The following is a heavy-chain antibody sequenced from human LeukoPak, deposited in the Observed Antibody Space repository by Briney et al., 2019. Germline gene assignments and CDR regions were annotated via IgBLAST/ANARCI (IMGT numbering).Heavy chain of an antibody. Sequence: ASVKVSCKASGYTFTGYYMHWVRQAPGQGLEWMGWINPNSGGTNYAQKFQGRVTMTRDTSISTAYMELSKLRSDDTAVYYCARGFYQLRPEGDWFDPWGQGTLVTVSS. CDR1: GYTFTGYY. CDR2: INPNSGGT. J-gene: IGHJ5*02. CDR3: ARGFYQLRPEGDWFDP. V-gene: IGHV1-2*02. D-gene: IGHD2-2*01.